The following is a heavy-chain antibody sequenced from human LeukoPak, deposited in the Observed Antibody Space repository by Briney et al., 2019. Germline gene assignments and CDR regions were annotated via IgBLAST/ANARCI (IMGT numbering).Heavy chain of an antibody. CDR3: ARVWYYYGSGSYSNWFDP. Sequence: SETLSLTCAVYGGSFSGYYWSWIRQPPGQGLEWIGEIDHSGNTNYDPSLKSRVTMSIDTSKSQFSLKLSSVTAADTAVYYCARVWYYYGSGSYSNWFDPWGQGTLVTVSS. J-gene: IGHJ5*02. D-gene: IGHD3-10*01. CDR2: IDHSGNT. CDR1: GGSFSGYY. V-gene: IGHV4-34*10.